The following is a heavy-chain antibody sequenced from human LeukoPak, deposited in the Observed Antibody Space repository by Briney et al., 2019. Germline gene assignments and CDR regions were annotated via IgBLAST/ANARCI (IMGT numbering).Heavy chain of an antibody. Sequence: ASVKVSCKVSGYTLTELSMHWVRQAHGKGLEWMGGFDPEDGETMYAQTLQGRVIMTEDTSTDTAYMELSSLRSDDTAMYYCATELGWSGAFQFDPRGQGILVIVSS. CDR2: FDPEDGET. J-gene: IGHJ5*02. CDR3: ATELGWSGAFQFDP. V-gene: IGHV1-24*01. D-gene: IGHD3-3*01. CDR1: GYTLTELS.